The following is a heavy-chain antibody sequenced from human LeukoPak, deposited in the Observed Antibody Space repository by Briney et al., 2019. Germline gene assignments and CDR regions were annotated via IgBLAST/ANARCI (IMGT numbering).Heavy chain of an antibody. Sequence: ASVKVSCKASGYTLTSYYMHWVRQAPGQGPEWMGVINPSGGHTTSYAQKIQGRVTMTRDTSMSTVNMELSSLRSEDTAVYYCARGTLRYFDFWGQGTLVTVSS. V-gene: IGHV1-46*01. D-gene: IGHD3-9*01. J-gene: IGHJ4*02. CDR1: GYTLTSYY. CDR2: INPSGGHTT. CDR3: ARGTLRYFDF.